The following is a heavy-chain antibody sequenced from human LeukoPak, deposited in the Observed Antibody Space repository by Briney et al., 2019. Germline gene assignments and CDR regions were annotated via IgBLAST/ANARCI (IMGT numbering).Heavy chain of an antibody. J-gene: IGHJ4*02. D-gene: IGHD1/OR15-1a*01. CDR2: ISASDGNT. V-gene: IGHV3-23*01. CDR3: TKDEGWEHHY. CDR1: GITIRSSG. Sequence: GGSLRLSCAASGITIRSSGMSWVRQAPGEGLEWVSGISASDGNTYYADSVQGRFTISRDSSENTLYLQMNSLRAGDTAIYYCTKDEGWEHHYWGQGTLVTVSS.